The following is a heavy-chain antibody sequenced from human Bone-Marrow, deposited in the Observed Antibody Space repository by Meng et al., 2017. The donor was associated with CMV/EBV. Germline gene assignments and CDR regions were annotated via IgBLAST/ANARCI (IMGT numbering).Heavy chain of an antibody. CDR2: INWKGNSV. Sequence: SLKISCAASGFTFDEYSMHWVRQTPGKGLEWVAGINWKGNSVGYADSVKGRFIISRENGKNSLYLEMHSLRGEDTAVYYCARAPINGITGIIWGWFDPWGQGTLVTVSS. CDR3: ARAPINGITGIIWGWFDP. D-gene: IGHD1-20*01. V-gene: IGHV3-9*01. CDR1: GFTFDEYS. J-gene: IGHJ5*02.